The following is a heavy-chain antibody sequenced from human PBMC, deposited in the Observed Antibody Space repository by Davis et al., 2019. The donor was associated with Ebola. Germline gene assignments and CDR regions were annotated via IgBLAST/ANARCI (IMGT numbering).Heavy chain of an antibody. V-gene: IGHV4-34*01. D-gene: IGHD2-15*01. J-gene: IGHJ4*02. Sequence: SETLSLTCAVYGGSFGGHYYWTWIRQPPGKGLECIGEINHSGATNFNASLKSRVAMSVDTSKAQVSLNMTSVTAADTAVYYCARVGAALDYWGQGTLVTVSS. CDR2: INHSGAT. CDR3: ARVGAALDY. CDR1: GGSFGGHYY.